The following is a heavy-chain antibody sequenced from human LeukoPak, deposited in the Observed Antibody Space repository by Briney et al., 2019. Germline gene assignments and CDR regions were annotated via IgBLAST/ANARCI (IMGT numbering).Heavy chain of an antibody. J-gene: IGHJ4*02. CDR2: IYYSGST. D-gene: IGHD6-19*01. V-gene: IGHV4-39*01. Sequence: SETLSLTCTVSGGSISSSTYYWGWIRQPPGKGLEWIGSIYYSGSTYYNPSLKSRVTISVDTSKNQFSLRLSSVTAADTAVYYCARLLYSSGWFFDYWGQGTLVTVSS. CDR3: ARLLYSSGWFFDY. CDR1: GGSISSSTYY.